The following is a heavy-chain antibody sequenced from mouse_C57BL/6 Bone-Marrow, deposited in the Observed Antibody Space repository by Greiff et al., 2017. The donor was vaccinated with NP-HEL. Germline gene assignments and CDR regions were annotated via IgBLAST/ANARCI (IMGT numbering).Heavy chain of an antibody. D-gene: IGHD2-2*01. CDR3: ARYGGGYDGNYAMDY. J-gene: IGHJ4*01. CDR1: GYAFTNYL. CDR2: INPGSGGT. Sequence: VQLQESGAELVRPGTSVKVSCKASGYAFTNYLIEWVKQRPGQGLEWIGVINPGSGGTNYNEKFKGKATLTADKSSSTAYMQLSSLTSEDSAVYFCARYGGGYDGNYAMDYWGQGTSVTVSS. V-gene: IGHV1-54*01.